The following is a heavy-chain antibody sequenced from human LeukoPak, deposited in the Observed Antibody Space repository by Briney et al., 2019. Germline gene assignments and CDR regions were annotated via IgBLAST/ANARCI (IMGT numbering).Heavy chain of an antibody. CDR1: GGSFSGYY. D-gene: IGHD3-10*01. CDR2: INHSGST. V-gene: IGHV4-34*01. Sequence: SETLSLTCAVYGGSFSGYYWSWIRQPPGKGLEWIGEINHSGSTNYNPSLKSRVTISVDTSKNQFSLKLSSVTAADTAVYCCAREKRAYYYGSGLDVWGQGTTVTVSS. CDR3: AREKRAYYYGSGLDV. J-gene: IGHJ6*02.